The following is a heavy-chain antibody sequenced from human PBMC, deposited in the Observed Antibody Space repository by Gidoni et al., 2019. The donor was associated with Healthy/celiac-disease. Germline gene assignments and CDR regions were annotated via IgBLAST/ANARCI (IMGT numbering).Heavy chain of an antibody. CDR3: ARGGRYCSGGSCYSGWFDP. V-gene: IGHV4-59*01. Sequence: QVQLQESGPGLVKPSETLSLTCTVSGGSISSYYWSWIRQPPGKGLEWIGYIYYSGSTNYNPSLKSRVTISVDTSKNQFSLKLSSVTAADTAVYYCARGGRYCSGGSCYSGWFDPWGQGTLVTVSS. CDR2: IYYSGST. D-gene: IGHD2-15*01. J-gene: IGHJ5*02. CDR1: GGSISSYY.